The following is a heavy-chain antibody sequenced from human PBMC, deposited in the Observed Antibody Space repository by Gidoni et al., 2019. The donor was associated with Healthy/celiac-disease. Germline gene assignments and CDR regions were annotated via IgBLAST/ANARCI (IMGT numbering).Heavy chain of an antibody. D-gene: IGHD2-2*01. CDR1: GGSFSGYY. Sequence: QVQLQQWGAGLLKPSETLSLTCAVYGGSFSGYYWSWIRQPPGKGLEWIGEINHSGSTNYNPSLKSRVTISVDTSKNQFSLKLSSVTAADTAVYYCARGPATKVPAATIISRYWFDPWGQGTLVTVSS. V-gene: IGHV4-34*01. CDR2: INHSGST. J-gene: IGHJ5*02. CDR3: ARGPATKVPAATIISRYWFDP.